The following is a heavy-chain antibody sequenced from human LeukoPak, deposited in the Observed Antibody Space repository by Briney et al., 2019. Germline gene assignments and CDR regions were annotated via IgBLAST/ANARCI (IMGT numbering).Heavy chain of an antibody. CDR1: GGSFSGCY. CDR2: INHSGST. D-gene: IGHD3-3*01. CDR3: ARLARLRFLEWSRPYYYGMDV. J-gene: IGHJ6*02. Sequence: PSETLSLTCAVYGGSFSGCYWSWIRQPPGKGLEWIGEINHSGSTNYNPSLKSRVTISVDTSKNQFSLKLSSVTAADTAVYYCARLARLRFLEWSRPYYYGMDVWGQGTTVTVSS. V-gene: IGHV4-34*01.